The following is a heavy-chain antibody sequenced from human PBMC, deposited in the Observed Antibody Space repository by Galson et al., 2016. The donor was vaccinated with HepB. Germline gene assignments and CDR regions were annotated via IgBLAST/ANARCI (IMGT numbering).Heavy chain of an antibody. V-gene: IGHV3-30*04. CDR1: GFTFSSYA. CDR3: ARTPYSSASRAKSYYFDY. CDR2: ISFDGSDK. J-gene: IGHJ4*02. D-gene: IGHD6-6*01. Sequence: SLRLSCAASGFTFSSYAMHWVRQAPGKGLEWMAIISFDGSDKYYADSVKGRFTISRYNSKNTLYLQMDSLRADDTAVYYRARTPYSSASRAKSYYFDYWGQGTLVTVSS.